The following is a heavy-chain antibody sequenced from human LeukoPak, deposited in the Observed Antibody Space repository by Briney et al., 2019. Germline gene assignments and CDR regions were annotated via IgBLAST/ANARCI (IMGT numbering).Heavy chain of an antibody. CDR1: GFTFSSFG. CDR2: ISSSSDYI. V-gene: IGHV3-21*01. J-gene: IGHJ4*02. CDR3: ARGGSASPYYFDY. D-gene: IGHD3-16*01. Sequence: PGGSLRLSCAASGFTFSSFGINWVRQAPGKGLEWVSSISSSSDYIYYGDSVKGRFTISRDNAESSLYLQMNSLRAEDTAVYYCARGGSASPYYFDYWGQGTLVTVSS.